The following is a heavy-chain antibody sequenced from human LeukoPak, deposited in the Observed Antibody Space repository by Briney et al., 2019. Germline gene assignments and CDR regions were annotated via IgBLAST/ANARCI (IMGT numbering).Heavy chain of an antibody. CDR1: GFTFSSYA. J-gene: IGHJ4*02. Sequence: GGSLRLSCAASGFTFSSYAMSRVRQAPGKGLEWVANIKQDGSEKYYVDSVKGRFTISRDNAKNSLYLQMNTLRAEDTAVYYCASLDYWGQGTLVTVSS. V-gene: IGHV3-7*01. CDR2: IKQDGSEK. CDR3: ASLDY.